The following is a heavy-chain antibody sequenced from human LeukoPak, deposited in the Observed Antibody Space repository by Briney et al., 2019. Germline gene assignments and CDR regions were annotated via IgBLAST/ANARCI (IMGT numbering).Heavy chain of an antibody. CDR2: IHISGST. CDR1: GGSISSYY. J-gene: IGHJ1*01. CDR3: ARVGVTGGSEYFQH. Sequence: SETLSLTCTVSGGSISSYYWSWVRQPAGKGLEWIGRIHISGSTNYNPSLKSRVTISVDTSKNQFSLKLSSVTAADTAVYYCARVGVTGGSEYFQHWGQGTLVTVSS. D-gene: IGHD1-14*01. V-gene: IGHV4-4*07.